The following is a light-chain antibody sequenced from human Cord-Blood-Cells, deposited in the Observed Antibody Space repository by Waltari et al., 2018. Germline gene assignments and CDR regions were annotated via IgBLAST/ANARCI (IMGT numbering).Light chain of an antibody. CDR2: DAS. CDR3: QQRSNWPPT. J-gene: IGKJ1*01. Sequence: EIVLTQSPATLSLSPGKRATLSCRASQSVSSYLAWYHQKPGQAPRLLLYDASNRATGIPARFSGSGSGTDFTLTISSLEPEDFAVYYCQQRSNWPPTFGQGTKVEIK. V-gene: IGKV3-11*01. CDR1: QSVSSY.